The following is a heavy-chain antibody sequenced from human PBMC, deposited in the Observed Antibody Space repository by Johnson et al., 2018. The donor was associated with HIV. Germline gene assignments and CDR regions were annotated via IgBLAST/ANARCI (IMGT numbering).Heavy chain of an antibody. CDR1: GFTFSSFA. CDR3: ASGEDYGGNYGAFEI. V-gene: IGHV3-74*02. Sequence: VQLVESGGGVVQPGRSLRLSCEGSGFTFSSFAIHWVRQAPGKGLVWVSRINADGRSTTYADSVKGRFTISRDNAKNSLYLQMNSLRAEDTAVFYWASGEDYGGNYGAFEIWGQGTMVTVSS. D-gene: IGHD4-23*01. CDR2: INADGRST. J-gene: IGHJ3*02.